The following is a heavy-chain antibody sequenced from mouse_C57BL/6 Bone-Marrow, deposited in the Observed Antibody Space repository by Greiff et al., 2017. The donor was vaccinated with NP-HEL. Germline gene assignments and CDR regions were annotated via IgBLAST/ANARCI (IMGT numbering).Heavy chain of an antibody. V-gene: IGHV1-64*01. J-gene: IGHJ4*01. CDR1: GYTFTSYW. Sequence: QVHVKQPGAELVKPGASVKLSCKASGYTFTSYWMHWVKQRPGQGLEWIGMIHPNSGSTNYNEKFKSKATLTVDKSSSTAYMQLSSLTSEDSAVYYCGTYYAMDYWGQGTSVTVSS. CDR3: GTYYAMDY. CDR2: IHPNSGST.